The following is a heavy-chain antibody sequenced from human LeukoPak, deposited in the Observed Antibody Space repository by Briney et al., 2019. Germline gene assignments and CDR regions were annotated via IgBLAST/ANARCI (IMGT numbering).Heavy chain of an antibody. D-gene: IGHD4-17*01. CDR2: ISGSGGRT. V-gene: IGHV3-23*01. J-gene: IGHJ4*02. CDR3: AKEPVITVPTYSRHFDY. Sequence: PGGSLRLSCAASGFTFSSYTMNWVRQAPGKGLEWVSGISGSGGRTYYADSGKGRFTISKDNSVNTLYLQINGLRAEDTAVYYCAKEPVITVPTYSRHFDYWGQGTLVTVSS. CDR1: GFTFSSYT.